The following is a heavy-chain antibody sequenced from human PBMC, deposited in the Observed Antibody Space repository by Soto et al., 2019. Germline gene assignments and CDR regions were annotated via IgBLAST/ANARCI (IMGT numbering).Heavy chain of an antibody. CDR1: GYSFNNYG. J-gene: IGHJ5*02. V-gene: IGHV1-3*01. CDR3: VRGGGDA. Sequence: QDQLVQSGAEVKKPGASVKVSCKASGYSFNNYGMHWVRQAPGQRLEWMGWITAGNADTKYSQKFQGRVTITRDTSANTAYMELSSLTSEDTAVFYCVRGGGDAWGQGTLVTVSS. CDR2: ITAGNADT.